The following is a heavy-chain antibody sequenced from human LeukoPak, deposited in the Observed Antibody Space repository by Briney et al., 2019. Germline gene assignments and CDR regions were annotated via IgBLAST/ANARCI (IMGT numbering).Heavy chain of an antibody. J-gene: IGHJ1*01. D-gene: IGHD3-10*01. CDR3: TLSGAG. Sequence: PGGSLRLSCTTSGFAFVEYTIVWVRQAPGKGLEWVGFTKSEDDGGTTNYAASAKGRFSISRDDSKSIAYLQLNSLRTEDTAVYYCTLSGAGWGQGTLVTVSS. CDR2: TKSEDDGGTT. CDR1: GFAFVEYT. V-gene: IGHV3-49*04.